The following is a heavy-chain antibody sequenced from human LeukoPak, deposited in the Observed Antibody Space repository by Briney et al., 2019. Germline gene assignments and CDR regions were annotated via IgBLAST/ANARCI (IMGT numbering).Heavy chain of an antibody. V-gene: IGHV3-66*01. J-gene: IGHJ1*01. CDR3: ARAAKMTTVPKYFQH. D-gene: IGHD4-17*01. CDR2: IYSGGST. CDR1: GFTVSSNY. Sequence: PGGSLRLSCAASGFTVSSNYMSWVRQAPGKGLEWVSVIYSGGSTYYADSVKGRFAISRDNSKNTLYLQMNSLRAEDTAVYYCARAAKMTTVPKYFQHWGQGTLVTVSS.